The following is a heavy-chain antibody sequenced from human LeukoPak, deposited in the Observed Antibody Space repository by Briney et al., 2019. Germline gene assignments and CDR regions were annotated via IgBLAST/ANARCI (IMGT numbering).Heavy chain of an antibody. V-gene: IGHV4-34*01. Sequence: PSETLSLTCAVYGGSFSGYYWSWIRQPPGKGLEWIGEINHSGSTNYNPSLKGRVTISVDTSKNQFSLKLSSVTAADTAVYYCARLKLGAYFDLWGRGTLVTVSS. J-gene: IGHJ2*01. CDR2: INHSGST. CDR1: GGSFSGYY. D-gene: IGHD3-16*01. CDR3: ARLKLGAYFDL.